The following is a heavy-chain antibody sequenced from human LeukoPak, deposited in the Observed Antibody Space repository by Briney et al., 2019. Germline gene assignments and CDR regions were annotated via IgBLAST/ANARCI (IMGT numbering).Heavy chain of an antibody. CDR1: GFTFDDYA. CDR3: AKFSSRVERRGYFDY. D-gene: IGHD1-1*01. CDR2: ISGSGGST. Sequence: GRSLRLSCAASGFTFDDYAMHWVRQAPGKGLEWVSAISGSGGSTYYADSVKGRFTISRDNSKNTLYLQMNSLRAEDTAVYYCAKFSSRVERRGYFDYWGQGTLVTVSS. J-gene: IGHJ4*02. V-gene: IGHV3-23*01.